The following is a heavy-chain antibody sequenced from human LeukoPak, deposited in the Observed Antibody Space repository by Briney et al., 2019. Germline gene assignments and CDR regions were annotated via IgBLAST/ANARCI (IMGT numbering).Heavy chain of an antibody. J-gene: IGHJ4*02. Sequence: SETLSLTCTVSGGSISSYYWSWIRQPPGKGLEWIGYIYYSGSTTYNPFLKSRVTISVDTSKNQFSLKLSSVTAADTAVYYCARGFAYGDTGSFDYWGQGTLVTVSS. V-gene: IGHV4-59*01. CDR3: ARGFAYGDTGSFDY. CDR2: IYYSGST. D-gene: IGHD4-17*01. CDR1: GGSISSYY.